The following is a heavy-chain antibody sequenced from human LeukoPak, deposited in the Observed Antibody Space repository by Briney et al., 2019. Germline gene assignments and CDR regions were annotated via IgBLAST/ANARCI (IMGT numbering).Heavy chain of an antibody. Sequence: SETLSLTCTVSGGSISSYYWSWIRQPPGKGLEWIGSIYYNGDTHYNPSLNSRLSMSVDTPKKQFSLNLRSVTAADTAVYYCVRGPYGSSISNWFDPWGQGLLVTVSS. CDR2: IYYNGDT. D-gene: IGHD3-10*01. CDR1: GGSISSYY. CDR3: VRGPYGSSISNWFDP. J-gene: IGHJ5*02. V-gene: IGHV4-59*01.